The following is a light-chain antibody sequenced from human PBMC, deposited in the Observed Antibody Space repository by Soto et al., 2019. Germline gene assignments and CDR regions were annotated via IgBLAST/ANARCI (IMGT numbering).Light chain of an antibody. J-gene: IGKJ4*01. CDR1: QSVSRY. CDR3: QQRSDWLLT. CDR2: DAS. Sequence: EIVLTQSPGTLALSPGERATLSCRASQSVSRYLAWYQQKPGQAPRLLIYDASNRATGIPARFSGSGSGTDFSLTISSLEPEDFAVYYCQQRSDWLLTFGGGTKVEIK. V-gene: IGKV3-11*01.